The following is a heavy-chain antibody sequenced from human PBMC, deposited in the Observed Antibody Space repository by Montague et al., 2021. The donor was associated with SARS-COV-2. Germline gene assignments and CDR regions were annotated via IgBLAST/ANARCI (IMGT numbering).Heavy chain of an antibody. J-gene: IGHJ5*02. Sequence: SETLSLTCTVSGGSISSSNYYWGWIRQPPGKGLDWIGSIYYSGSTYYNPSLKSRVTISVDTSKNQFSLKLSSVTAADPAVYDCARQGPLFSWFDPWGQGTLVTVSS. CDR2: IYYSGST. V-gene: IGHV4-39*01. CDR3: ARQGPLFSWFDP. D-gene: IGHD3-10*02. CDR1: GGSISSSNYY.